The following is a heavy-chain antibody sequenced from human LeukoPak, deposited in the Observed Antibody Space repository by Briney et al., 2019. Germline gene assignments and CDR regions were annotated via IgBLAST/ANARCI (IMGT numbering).Heavy chain of an antibody. Sequence: GGSLRLSCAASGFTFSSYWMHWVRQAPGKGLVWVSRINTSGSPTQYADSVKGRFTISRDNAKNTLYLQMNSLRAEDTAVYYCARRGGYSYGSRCFDYWGQGTLVTVSS. CDR2: INTSGSPT. CDR3: ARRGGYSYGSRCFDY. J-gene: IGHJ4*02. V-gene: IGHV3-74*01. D-gene: IGHD5-18*01. CDR1: GFTFSSYW.